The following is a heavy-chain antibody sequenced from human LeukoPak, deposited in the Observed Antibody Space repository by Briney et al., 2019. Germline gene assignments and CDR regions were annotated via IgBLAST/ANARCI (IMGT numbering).Heavy chain of an antibody. V-gene: IGHV3-33*08. D-gene: IGHD3-3*01. CDR1: GFTVSSNY. CDR2: IWYDGSNK. CDR3: AREYDFSE. Sequence: PGGSLRLSCAASGFTVSSNYMSWVRQAPGKGLEWVAVIWYDGSNKYYADSVKGRFTISRDNSKNTLYLQMNSLRAEDTAVYYCAREYDFSEWGQGTLVTVSS. J-gene: IGHJ4*02.